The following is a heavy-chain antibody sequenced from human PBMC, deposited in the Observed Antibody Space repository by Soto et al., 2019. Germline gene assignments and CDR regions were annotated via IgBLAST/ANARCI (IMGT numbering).Heavy chain of an antibody. CDR2: IYYSGST. V-gene: IGHV4-61*01. J-gene: IGHJ4*02. D-gene: IGHD6-13*01. CDR1: GGSISSGSYY. Sequence: LEILSLTCTVSGGSISSGSYYWSWIRQPPGKGLEWIGYIYYSGSTNYNPSLKSRVTISVDTSKNQFSLKLSSVTAADTAVYYCARSRYSSSWYYLDYWGQGTLVTVSS. CDR3: ARSRYSSSWYYLDY.